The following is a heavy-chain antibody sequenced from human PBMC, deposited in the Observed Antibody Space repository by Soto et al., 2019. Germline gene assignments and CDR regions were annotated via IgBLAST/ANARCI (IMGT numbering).Heavy chain of an antibody. Sequence: SETLSLTCAVYGGSFSGYYWSWIRQPPGKGLEWIGEINHSGSTNYNPSLKSRVTISVDTSKNQFSLKLSSVTAADTAVYYCARDIAGYSYGPGFDYWGQGTLVTVS. J-gene: IGHJ4*02. CDR1: GGSFSGYY. CDR3: ARDIAGYSYGPGFDY. D-gene: IGHD5-18*01. V-gene: IGHV4-34*01. CDR2: INHSGST.